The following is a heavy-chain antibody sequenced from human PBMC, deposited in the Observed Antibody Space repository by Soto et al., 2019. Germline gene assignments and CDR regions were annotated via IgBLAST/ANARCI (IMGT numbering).Heavy chain of an antibody. CDR1: GFTFSTYA. CDR2: VSASGPNT. J-gene: IGHJ6*02. Sequence: GGSLRLSCAASGFTFSTYAMAWVRQAPGKGLEWVSGVSASGPNTDYADSVKGRFTISRDNSKSTLYLQMNSLRAEDTALYYCAKGRSYYYYYGVDVWGQGTTVTVSS. CDR3: AKGRSYYYYYGVDV. V-gene: IGHV3-23*01.